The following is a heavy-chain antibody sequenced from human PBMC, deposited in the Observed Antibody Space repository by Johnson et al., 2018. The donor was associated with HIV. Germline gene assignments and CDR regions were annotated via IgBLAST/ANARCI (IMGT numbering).Heavy chain of an antibody. D-gene: IGHD5-18*01. CDR2: IYSGGNT. V-gene: IGHV3-66*03. Sequence: DVQLVESGGGLIQPGGSLRLSCAASGFTVSSNYMSWVRQAPGKGLEWVSVIYSGGNTYYADSVKGRFTISRDNSKSKLYLQMNSLGAEDTAVYYCTRDRIQIWSYVGSFDTWGPGALVTVSS. J-gene: IGHJ3*02. CDR1: GFTVSSNY. CDR3: TRDRIQIWSYVGSFDT.